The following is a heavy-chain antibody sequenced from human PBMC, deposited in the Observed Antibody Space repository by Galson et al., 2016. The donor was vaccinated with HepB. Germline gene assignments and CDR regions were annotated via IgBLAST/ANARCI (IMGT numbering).Heavy chain of an antibody. J-gene: IGHJ4*02. V-gene: IGHV3-23*01. D-gene: IGHD2-21*02. Sequence: SLRLSCAASGFTFSTCAMTWVRQAPGKGLVWISAITSSGGTYYAGSVKGRFTISRDNSKNTVDLQMNSLRADDTALYYCAREFLGVTATAGFDYWGQGALVSVSS. CDR2: ITSSGGT. CDR3: AREFLGVTATAGFDY. CDR1: GFTFSTCA.